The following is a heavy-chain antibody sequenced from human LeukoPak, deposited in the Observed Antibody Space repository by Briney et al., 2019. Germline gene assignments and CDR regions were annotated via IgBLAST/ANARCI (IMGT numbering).Heavy chain of an antibody. CDR3: AGENIRSYYDELGNYFDY. CDR1: GYTSTSYY. CDR2: INPSGGST. D-gene: IGHD1-26*01. J-gene: IGHJ4*02. Sequence: EASVKVSCKASGYTSTSYYMHWVRQAPGQGLEWMGIINPSGGSTSYAQKFQGRVTMTRDTSTSTVYMELSSLRSEDTAVYYCAGENIRSYYDELGNYFDYWGQGTLVTVSS. V-gene: IGHV1-46*01.